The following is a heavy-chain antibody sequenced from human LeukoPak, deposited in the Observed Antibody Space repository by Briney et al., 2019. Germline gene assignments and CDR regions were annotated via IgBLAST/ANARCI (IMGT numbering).Heavy chain of an antibody. CDR3: AKSLAAAGRGKYYLDY. CDR1: GFTFSSYA. J-gene: IGHJ4*02. Sequence: GGSLRLSCAASGFTFSSYAMSWVRQAPGKGLEWVSAISGSGGSTYYADSVKGRFTISRDNSKNTLYLQMNSLRAEDTAVYYCAKSLAAAGRGKYYLDYWGQGTLVTVSS. CDR2: ISGSGGST. D-gene: IGHD6-13*01. V-gene: IGHV3-23*01.